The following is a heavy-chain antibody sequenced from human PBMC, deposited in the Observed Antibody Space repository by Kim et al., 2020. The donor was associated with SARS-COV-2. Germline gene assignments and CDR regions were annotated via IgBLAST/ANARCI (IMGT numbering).Heavy chain of an antibody. CDR1: GGTFSNYA. D-gene: IGHD6-13*01. Sequence: SVKVSCKASGGTFSNYAISWARQAPGQGLEWMGGIIPVFGTTNYAQKFQGRVTITADKSTNTAYMEMSSLRSEDTALYYCARDSPAGTYYYYGMDVWGQGTTVTVSS. CDR3: ARDSPAGTYYYYGMDV. CDR2: IIPVFGTT. J-gene: IGHJ6*02. V-gene: IGHV1-69*06.